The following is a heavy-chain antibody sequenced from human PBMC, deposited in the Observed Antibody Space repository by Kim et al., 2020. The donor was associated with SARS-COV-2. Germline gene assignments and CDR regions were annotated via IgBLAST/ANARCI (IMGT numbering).Heavy chain of an antibody. J-gene: IGHJ6*02. D-gene: IGHD6-19*01. V-gene: IGHV3-33*06. CDR2: IWYDGSNK. CDR1: GFTFSSYG. CDR3: AKDQRLAVAGFFDYYYYGMDV. Sequence: GGSLRLSCAASGFTFSSYGMHWVRQAPGKGLEWVAVIWYDGSNKYYADSVKGRFTISRDNSKNTLYLQMNSLRAEDTAVYYCAKDQRLAVAGFFDYYYYGMDVWGQGTTVTVSS.